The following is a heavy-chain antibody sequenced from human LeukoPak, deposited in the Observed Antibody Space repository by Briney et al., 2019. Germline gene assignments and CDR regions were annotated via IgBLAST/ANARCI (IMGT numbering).Heavy chain of an antibody. D-gene: IGHD1-14*01. CDR2: ISDDGIKK. J-gene: IGHJ6*03. V-gene: IGHV3-30*01. Sequence: PGGSLRLSCAASGFTFSDYAMHWVRQAPGKGLEWVAIISDDGIKKYYADSKKGRFTISRDNSKNTLYLQVNGLRPEDTAVYYCARGAADRNTYFYYIDVWGEGTTVTVSS. CDR1: GFTFSDYA. CDR3: ARGAADRNTYFYYIDV.